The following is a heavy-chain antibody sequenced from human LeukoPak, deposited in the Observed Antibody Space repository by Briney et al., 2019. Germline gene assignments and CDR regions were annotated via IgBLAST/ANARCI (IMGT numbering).Heavy chain of an antibody. J-gene: IGHJ4*02. Sequence: GGSLRLSCAASGFTFSSYAMSWVRQAPGKGLEWVSAISGSGGSTYYADSVKGRFTISRDNSKNTLYLQMNSLRAEDTAVYYCAKAPRRDGYNLGYFDYWGQGTLVTVSS. D-gene: IGHD5-24*01. CDR1: GFTFSSYA. CDR3: AKAPRRDGYNLGYFDY. V-gene: IGHV3-23*01. CDR2: ISGSGGST.